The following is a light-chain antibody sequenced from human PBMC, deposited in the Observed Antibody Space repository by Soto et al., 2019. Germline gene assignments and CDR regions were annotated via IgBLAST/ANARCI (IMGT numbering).Light chain of an antibody. CDR1: QSVSNNY. V-gene: IGKV3-20*01. J-gene: IGKJ1*01. CDR3: QQYGSPGT. Sequence: EIVLTQSPGTLSLSPGERATLSCRASQSVSNNYLAWYQQKPGQAPRLLIYGASNRATDIPDRFSGSGSGTDFTRTISRLEPEDFEVYYCQQYGSPGTFGQGTKVELK. CDR2: GAS.